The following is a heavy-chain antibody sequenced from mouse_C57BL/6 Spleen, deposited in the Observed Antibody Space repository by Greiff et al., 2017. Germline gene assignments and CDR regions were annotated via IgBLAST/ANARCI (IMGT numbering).Heavy chain of an antibody. D-gene: IGHD2-3*01. CDR2: IWWDDDK. CDR3: ARILHDGYPVRGFDY. Sequence: VKLVESGPGILQPSQTLSLTCSFSGFSLSTFGMGVGWIRQPSGKGLEWLAHIWWDDDKYYNPALKSRLTISKDTSKNQVFLKIANVDTADTATYYCARILHDGYPVRGFDYWGQGTTLTVSS. J-gene: IGHJ2*01. CDR1: GFSLSTFGMG. V-gene: IGHV8-8*01.